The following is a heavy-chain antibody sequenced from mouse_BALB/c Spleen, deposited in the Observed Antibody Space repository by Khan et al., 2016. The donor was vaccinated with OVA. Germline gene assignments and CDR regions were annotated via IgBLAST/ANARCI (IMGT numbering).Heavy chain of an antibody. Sequence: EVQLQESGPGLVKPSQSLSLTCTVTGYSITSDYAWNWIRQFPGNQLEWMGYISYSGSTSSNPSLKSRIIITRDTSKNQFFLQLNSVTTEDTATYYCARDYGSSYYCFDYWGQGTTLTVSS. V-gene: IGHV3-2*02. CDR3: ARDYGSSYYCFDY. J-gene: IGHJ2*01. CDR2: ISYSGST. CDR1: GYSITSDYA. D-gene: IGHD1-1*01.